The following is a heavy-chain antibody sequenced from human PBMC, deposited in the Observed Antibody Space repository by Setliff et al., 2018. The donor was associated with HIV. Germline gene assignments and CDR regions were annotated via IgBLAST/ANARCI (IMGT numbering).Heavy chain of an antibody. D-gene: IGHD2-15*01. J-gene: IGHJ4*02. V-gene: IGHV4-34*01. CDR1: GGSFNDYY. CDR3: ARGRRRASIAVGLDY. CDR2: VNHSGST. Sequence: PSETLSLTCAVYGGSFNDYYWSWIRQPPGKGLEWIGEVNHSGSTSYNPSLESRVSISIDTSKKQLSLKLNSVTAADTAVYYCARGRRRASIAVGLDYWGQGTLVTVSS.